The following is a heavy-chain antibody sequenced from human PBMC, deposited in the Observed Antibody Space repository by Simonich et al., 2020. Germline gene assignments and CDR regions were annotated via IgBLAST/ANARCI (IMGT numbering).Heavy chain of an antibody. Sequence: QVQLVQSGAEVKKPGASVKVSCKASGYTFTSYGSSWVRQAPGPGLEWMAGISAYNGNTNYAQNLQGRVTMTTDTATSTAYMELRSLRSDDTAVYYCARAAMGTWWYYYFDYWGQGTLVTVSS. CDR2: ISAYNGNT. CDR1: GYTFTSYG. CDR3: ARAAMGTWWYYYFDY. D-gene: IGHD2-15*01. J-gene: IGHJ4*02. V-gene: IGHV1-18*01.